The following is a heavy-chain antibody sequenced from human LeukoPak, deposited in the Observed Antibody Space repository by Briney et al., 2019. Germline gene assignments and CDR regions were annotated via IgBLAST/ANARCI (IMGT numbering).Heavy chain of an antibody. CDR1: GYTFTGYY. D-gene: IGHD6-6*01. V-gene: IGHV1-2*02. Sequence: ASVKVSCKASGYTFTGYYMHWVRQAPGQGLEWMGWINPNSGGTNYAQKFQGRVTMTRDTSISTAYMELSRLRSDDTAVYYCAREAAARRDDAFDIWGRGTMVTVSS. J-gene: IGHJ3*02. CDR2: INPNSGGT. CDR3: AREAAARRDDAFDI.